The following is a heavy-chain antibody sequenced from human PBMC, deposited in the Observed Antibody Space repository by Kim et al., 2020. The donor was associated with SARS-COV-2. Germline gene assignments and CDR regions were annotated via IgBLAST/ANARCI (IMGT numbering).Heavy chain of an antibody. CDR2: ISYDGSNK. CDR1: GFTFSSYA. J-gene: IGHJ4*02. Sequence: GGSLRLSCAASGFTFSSYAMHWVRQAPGKGLEWVSVISYDGSNKYYADSVKGRFTISRDNSKNTLYLQMNSLRAEDTAVYYCARPPPTRACGAVTTLGDYWGQGTLVTVSS. D-gene: IGHD3-16*01. V-gene: IGHV3-30*04. CDR3: ARPPPTRACGAVTTLGDY.